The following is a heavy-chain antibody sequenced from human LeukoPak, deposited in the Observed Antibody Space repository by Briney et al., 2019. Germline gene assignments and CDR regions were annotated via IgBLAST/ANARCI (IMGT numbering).Heavy chain of an antibody. CDR2: ISYDESNQ. CDR1: GFTFSSYA. D-gene: IGHD3-16*02. Sequence: PGRSLRLSCAASGFTFSSYAMHWVRQAPGKGLEWVAMISYDESNQYYVDSVKGRFTISRDNSKKSLYLQMNGLRPDDTALFYCAREGAIVGNAFDLWGLGTMVIVSS. J-gene: IGHJ3*01. V-gene: IGHV3-30-3*01. CDR3: AREGAIVGNAFDL.